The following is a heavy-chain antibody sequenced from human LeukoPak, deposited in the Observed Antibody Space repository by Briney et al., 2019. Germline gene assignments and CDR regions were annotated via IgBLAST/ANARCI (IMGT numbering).Heavy chain of an antibody. J-gene: IGHJ4*01. Sequence: GESLKISCQTSGFTFTNYWIGWVRQMPGKGLEWMGIIYPGDSDTKYSSSFRGQVTMSADKSTSTAYLQWGSLKASDTAMYFCARGDASMATGFNYWGQGTLVTVSS. CDR3: ARGDASMATGFNY. V-gene: IGHV5-51*01. D-gene: IGHD6-6*01. CDR1: GFTFTNYW. CDR2: IYPGDSDT.